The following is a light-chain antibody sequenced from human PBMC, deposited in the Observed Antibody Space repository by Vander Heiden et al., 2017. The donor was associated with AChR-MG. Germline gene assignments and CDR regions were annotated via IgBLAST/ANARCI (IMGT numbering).Light chain of an antibody. V-gene: IGKV1-5*03. J-gene: IGKJ1*01. CDR1: QSISSW. CDR2: KAS. Sequence: DIQTTQSPSTLSAFVGDRVPITCRARQSISSWLAWYQQKPEEAPKLLIYKASSLESGVPSRFSGSGSGTEFTLTISSLQPDDFATYYCQQYNSYSWTFGQGTKVEIK. CDR3: QQYNSYSWT.